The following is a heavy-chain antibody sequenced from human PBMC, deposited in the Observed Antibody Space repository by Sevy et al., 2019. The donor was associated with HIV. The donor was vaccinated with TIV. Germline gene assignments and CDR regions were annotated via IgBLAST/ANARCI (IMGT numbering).Heavy chain of an antibody. Sequence: GGSQRLSCAASGFSFSSYGMHWVRQAPGKGLEWMSYIQYDGSNKDYADSVKGRFTISRDNSKNTLYLQMNSLRVEDTAGFYCVKEGGDEGGDHWGQGTLVTVSS. D-gene: IGHD3-10*01. CDR1: GFSFSSYG. CDR3: VKEGGDEGGDH. V-gene: IGHV3-30*02. J-gene: IGHJ4*02. CDR2: IQYDGSNK.